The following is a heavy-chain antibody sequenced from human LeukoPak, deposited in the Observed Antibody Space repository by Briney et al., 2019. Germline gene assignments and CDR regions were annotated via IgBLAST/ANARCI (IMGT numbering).Heavy chain of an antibody. Sequence: GGSLRLSCAASGFTFSSYAMHWVRQAPGKGLEWVAVISYGGSNKYYADSVKGRFTISRDNSKNTLYLQTNSLRAEDTAVYYCAASGSYYDSINDYWGQGTLVTVSS. D-gene: IGHD1-26*01. V-gene: IGHV3-30*04. J-gene: IGHJ4*02. CDR2: ISYGGSNK. CDR1: GFTFSSYA. CDR3: AASGSYYDSINDY.